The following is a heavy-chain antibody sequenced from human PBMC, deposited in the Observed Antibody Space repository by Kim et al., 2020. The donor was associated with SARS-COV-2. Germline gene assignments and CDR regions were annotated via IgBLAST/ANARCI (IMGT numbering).Heavy chain of an antibody. CDR3: ARDLFHTGFDY. J-gene: IGHJ4*02. V-gene: IGHV1-3*01. D-gene: IGHD2-8*02. CDR2: INAGTGNT. Sequence: GKGSCKASGYIFTNFAIQWVRQAPGQRLEWMGWINAGTGNTKFSQQFQGRVTFTRDTSANTASMELSSLGSEDTAVYYCARDLFHTGFDYWGQGTLV. CDR1: GYIFTNFA.